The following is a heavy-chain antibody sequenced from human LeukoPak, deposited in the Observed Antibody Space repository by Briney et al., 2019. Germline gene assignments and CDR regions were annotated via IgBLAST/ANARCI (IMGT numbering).Heavy chain of an antibody. CDR3: ARGTGEGYSYGRYYFDY. CDR1: GYTFTGYY. CDR2: INPNSGGT. V-gene: IGHV1-2*02. D-gene: IGHD5-18*01. J-gene: IGHJ4*02. Sequence: ASVKVSCKASGYTFTGYYMHWVRQAPAQGLEWMGWINPNSGGTNYAQKFQGRVTMTRDTSMSTAYMELSRLRSDDTAVYYWARGTGEGYSYGRYYFDYWGQGTLVTVSS.